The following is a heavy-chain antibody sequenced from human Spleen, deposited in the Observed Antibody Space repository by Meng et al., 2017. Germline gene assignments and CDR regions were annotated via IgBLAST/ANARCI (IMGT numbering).Heavy chain of an antibody. V-gene: IGHV1-2*06. CDR3: ARERDATYYFHN. CDR2: INPNSGGT. Sequence: QVQLVQSGAEVKNPGASVRVSCKASGYTFTGYYMHWVRQAPGQGLEWMGRINPNSGGTNYAQKFQGRVTMTRDTSISTAYMELSSLSSGDTAVYYCARERDATYYFHNWGQGTLVTVSS. J-gene: IGHJ4*02. CDR1: GYTFTGYY. D-gene: IGHD5-24*01.